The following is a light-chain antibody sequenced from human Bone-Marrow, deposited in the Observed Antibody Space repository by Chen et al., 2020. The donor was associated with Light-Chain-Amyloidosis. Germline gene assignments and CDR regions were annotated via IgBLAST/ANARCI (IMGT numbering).Light chain of an antibody. CDR3: QQYSSSPNT. CDR2: AAS. Sequence: EIVLTQSPGTLSLSPGERATLSCRASQSVTSDYLAWYQQKYGQAPRLLIYAASSRATGIPDRFSGSGSGADFTLTISGLEPEDFAVYYCQQYSSSPNTFGQGTKLEIK. V-gene: IGKV3-20*01. CDR1: QSVTSDY. J-gene: IGKJ2*01.